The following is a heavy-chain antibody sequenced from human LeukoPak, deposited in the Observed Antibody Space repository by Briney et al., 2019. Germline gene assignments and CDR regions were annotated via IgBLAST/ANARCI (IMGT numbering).Heavy chain of an antibody. CDR1: GGSFSGYY. V-gene: IGHV4-34*01. CDR3: ARERRSSSSDWFDP. D-gene: IGHD6-6*01. CDR2: INHSGST. Sequence: SETLSLTCAVYGGSFSGYYWSWIRQPPGKGLEWIGEINHSGSTNYNPSLKSRVTISVDTSKNQFSLKLSSVTAADTAVYYCARERRSSSSDWFDPWGQGTLVTVSS. J-gene: IGHJ5*02.